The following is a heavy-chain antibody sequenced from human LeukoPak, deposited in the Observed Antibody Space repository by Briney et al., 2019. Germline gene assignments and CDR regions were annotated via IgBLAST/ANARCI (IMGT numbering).Heavy chain of an antibody. Sequence: SETLSLTCSVSNGSIDSSTDYWAWIRQPPGKGLEWIASIYYSGSTYYSPSLKSRAIISVDPSKSLFSLRLSSVTAADTAVYYCARDGRAGSLFAYWGQGTLVTVSS. CDR1: NGSIDSSTDY. CDR2: IYYSGST. D-gene: IGHD6-19*01. V-gene: IGHV4-39*07. J-gene: IGHJ4*02. CDR3: ARDGRAGSLFAY.